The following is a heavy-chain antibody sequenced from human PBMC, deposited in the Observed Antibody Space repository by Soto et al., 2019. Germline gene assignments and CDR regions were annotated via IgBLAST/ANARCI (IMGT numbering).Heavy chain of an antibody. CDR2: IYSGGST. J-gene: IGHJ6*02. CDR3: ARAYSGRLPRRADYYYAMDV. D-gene: IGHD2-15*01. CDR1: GFTVSNNY. Sequence: GGSLRLSCAASGFTVSNNYMGWVRQAPGKGLEWVSIIYSGGSTYYADSVKGRFTISRENAKNSLYLQMNSLRAGDTAVYYCARAYSGRLPRRADYYYAMDVWGLGTTVTVSS. V-gene: IGHV3-53*01.